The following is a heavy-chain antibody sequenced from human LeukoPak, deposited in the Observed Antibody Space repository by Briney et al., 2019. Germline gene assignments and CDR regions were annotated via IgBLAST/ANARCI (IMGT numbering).Heavy chain of an antibody. CDR3: AKDSAGYPTSPIDY. CDR1: GFTFSSYA. CDR2: ISGSGGST. Sequence: GGSLRLSCAASGFTFSSYAMSWVRQAPGKGLEWVSAISGSGGSTYYADSVKGRFTISRDNSKNTLYLQMNSLRAEDTAVYYCAKDSAGYPTSPIDYWGQGTLVTVSS. V-gene: IGHV3-23*01. D-gene: IGHD2-15*01. J-gene: IGHJ4*02.